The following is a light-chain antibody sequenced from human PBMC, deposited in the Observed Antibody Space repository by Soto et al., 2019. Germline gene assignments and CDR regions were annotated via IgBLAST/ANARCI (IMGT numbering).Light chain of an antibody. J-gene: IGKJ4*01. CDR2: GAS. V-gene: IGKV1-39*01. CDR3: QQSYSTPLT. CDR1: QSISSY. Sequence: DIQMTQSPSSLSASVGDRVTITCRARQSISSYLNWYQQKPGKAPKPLIYGASSLQSGGPSRFSGSGSGTDFTLTISSLQPEDFATYFCQQSYSTPLTFGGGTKVEIK.